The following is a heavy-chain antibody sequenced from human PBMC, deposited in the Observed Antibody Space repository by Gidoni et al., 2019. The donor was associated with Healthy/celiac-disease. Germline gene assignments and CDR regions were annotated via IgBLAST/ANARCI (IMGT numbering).Heavy chain of an antibody. CDR3: ARKARYSNSSPLDY. CDR1: GYSISSSNW. J-gene: IGHJ4*02. D-gene: IGHD6-6*01. V-gene: IGHV4-28*01. Sequence: QVQLQESGPGLVKPSDTLSLSCAVSGYSISSSNWWGWVRQPPGKGLEWIGYIHHSGSTYYPPSLKSRVIMSVDTSKNQFSLKLSSVTALDTAVYYCARKARYSNSSPLDYWGQGTLVTVSS. CDR2: IHHSGST.